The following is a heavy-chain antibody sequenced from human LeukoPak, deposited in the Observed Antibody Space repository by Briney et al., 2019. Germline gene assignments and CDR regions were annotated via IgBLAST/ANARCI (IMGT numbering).Heavy chain of an antibody. V-gene: IGHV1-18*01. CDR1: GYTFTSYG. CDR3: ARVSPMSIAVAVFVGPYYFDY. J-gene: IGHJ4*02. CDR2: ISAYNGNT. D-gene: IGHD6-19*01. Sequence: ASVKVSCKASGYTFTSYGISWVRQAPGQGLEWTGWISAYNGNTNYAQKLQGRVTMTTDTSTSTAYMELRSLRSDDTAVYYCARVSPMSIAVAVFVGPYYFDYWGQGTLVTVSS.